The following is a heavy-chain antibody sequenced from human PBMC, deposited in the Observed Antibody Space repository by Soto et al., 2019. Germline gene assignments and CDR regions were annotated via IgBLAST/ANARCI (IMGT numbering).Heavy chain of an antibody. CDR1: GGTFSSYA. Sequence: SVKVSCKASGGTFSSYAISWVRQAPGQGLEWMGGIIPIFGTANYAQKFQGRVTITADESTSTAYMELSSLRSEDTAVYYCARDLPRDIVVVPAALPDYGDSYFDYWGQGTLVTVSS. D-gene: IGHD2-2*01. V-gene: IGHV1-69*13. J-gene: IGHJ4*02. CDR3: ARDLPRDIVVVPAALPDYGDSYFDY. CDR2: IIPIFGTA.